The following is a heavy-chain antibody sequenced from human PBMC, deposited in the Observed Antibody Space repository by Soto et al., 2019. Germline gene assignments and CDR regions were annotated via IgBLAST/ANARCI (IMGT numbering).Heavy chain of an antibody. Sequence: QEQLVESGGDVVQPGGTLRLACAATGFTLSHQDMHWVRQAPGKGLEWVAVLSYDGIAQYYADSVKGRFTISRDNAKNTLYLQMNSLRVEDTALYYCVKGGWYGSSSPSDRLGQGTLVTVSS. CDR3: VKGGWYGSSSPSDR. J-gene: IGHJ5*02. D-gene: IGHD6-6*01. CDR1: GFTLSHQD. V-gene: IGHV3-30*18. CDR2: LSYDGIAQ.